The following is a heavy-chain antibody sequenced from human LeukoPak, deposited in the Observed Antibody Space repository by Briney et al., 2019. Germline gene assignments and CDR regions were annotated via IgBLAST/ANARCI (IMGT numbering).Heavy chain of an antibody. J-gene: IGHJ6*02. D-gene: IGHD2-2*01. CDR2: ISGAGGST. V-gene: IGHV3-23*01. Sequence: GGSLRLSCAASGFTFSTYAMSWVRQAPGKGLEWVSSISGAGGSTYYADSVKGWFTISRDNSKSTLYLQMNSLRAEDTALYYCARYCTSSSCSAGGNYYGMDVWGQGTTVTVSS. CDR3: ARYCTSSSCSAGGNYYGMDV. CDR1: GFTFSTYA.